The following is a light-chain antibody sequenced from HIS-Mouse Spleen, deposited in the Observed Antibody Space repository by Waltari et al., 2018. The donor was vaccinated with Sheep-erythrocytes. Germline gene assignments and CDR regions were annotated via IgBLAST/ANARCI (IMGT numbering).Light chain of an antibody. Sequence: DIQMTQSPSTLSASVGDRVTITCRASQSISNWLAWYQQKPWKAPKLLIYKASSLESGVPSRFSGSGSGTEFTLTISSLQPDDFATYYCQQYNSYPLTFGGGTKVEIK. CDR3: QQYNSYPLT. J-gene: IGKJ4*01. V-gene: IGKV1-5*03. CDR2: KAS. CDR1: QSISNW.